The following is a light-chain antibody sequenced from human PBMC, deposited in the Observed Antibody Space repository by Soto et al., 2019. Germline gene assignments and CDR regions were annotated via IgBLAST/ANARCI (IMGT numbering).Light chain of an antibody. CDR1: QSVSSN. V-gene: IGKV3-11*01. CDR3: QQRRNWPRT. Sequence: EIMLTQSPATLSLSPGERATLSCRASQSVSSNLAWYQQKPGQAPRLLIYDASNGATGIPARFSGSGSGTDFTLTISSLEPEDFAVYYCQQRRNWPRTFGQGTKVDIK. J-gene: IGKJ1*01. CDR2: DAS.